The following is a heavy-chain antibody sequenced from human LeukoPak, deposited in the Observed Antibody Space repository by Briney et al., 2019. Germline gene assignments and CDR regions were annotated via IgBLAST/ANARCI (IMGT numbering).Heavy chain of an antibody. CDR2: IYYSGST. D-gene: IGHD3-22*01. Sequence: PSETLSLTCTVSGGSISSYYWSWIRQPPGKGLEWIGYIYYSGSTNYNPSLKSRVTISVDTSKNQFSLKLSSVTAADTAVYYCARRYYYDSSGYGYAFDIWGQGTMDTVSS. CDR3: ARRYYYDSSGYGYAFDI. V-gene: IGHV4-59*01. CDR1: GGSISSYY. J-gene: IGHJ3*02.